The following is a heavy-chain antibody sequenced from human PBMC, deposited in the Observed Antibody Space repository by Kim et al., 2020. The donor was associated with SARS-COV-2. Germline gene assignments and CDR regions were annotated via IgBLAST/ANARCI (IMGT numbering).Heavy chain of an antibody. J-gene: IGHJ6*02. D-gene: IGHD3-9*01. Sequence: GGSLRLSCADSGFTFVNYAMHWVRQVPGKGLEWVSLINGDGGRTYYAGSVRGRFTISRDNSKNSLYLQMNDLRIEDTALYYCARWDGDTTGYYYHGLDVWGQGTTVAVSS. CDR2: INGDGGRT. V-gene: IGHV3-43*02. CDR1: GFTFVNYA. CDR3: ARWDGDTTGYYYHGLDV.